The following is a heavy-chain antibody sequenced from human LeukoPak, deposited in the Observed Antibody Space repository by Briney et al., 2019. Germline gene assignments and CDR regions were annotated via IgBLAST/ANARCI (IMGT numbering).Heavy chain of an antibody. V-gene: IGHV3-11*01. CDR1: GFTFSDYY. D-gene: IGHD3-22*01. Sequence: GGSLRLSCAASGFTFSDYYMSWIRQAPGKGLEWVSYISSSGTTIYYADSVKGRFTISRDNAKNSLLLQMNSLRAEDTAVYFCGSGGHHYDSSGYYLGHWGQGTLVTVSS. J-gene: IGHJ4*02. CDR3: GSGGHHYDSSGYYLGH. CDR2: ISSSGTTI.